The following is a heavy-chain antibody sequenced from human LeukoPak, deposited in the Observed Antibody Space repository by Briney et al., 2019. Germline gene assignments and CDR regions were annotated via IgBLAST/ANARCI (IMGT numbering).Heavy chain of an antibody. V-gene: IGHV1-2*02. J-gene: IGHJ4*02. Sequence: ASVKVFCQASGYTFTGYYIYWVRQAPGQGLEWTGWINPNSGDQNYAQKFQGRVTMTWDTSITTAFMDLSRLRSDDTAVYYCARDLAGSGDYWGQGTLVTVSS. D-gene: IGHD3-10*01. CDR3: ARDLAGSGDY. CDR1: GYTFTGYY. CDR2: INPNSGDQ.